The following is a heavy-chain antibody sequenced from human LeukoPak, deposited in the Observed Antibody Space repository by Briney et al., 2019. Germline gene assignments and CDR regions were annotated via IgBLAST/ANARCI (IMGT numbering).Heavy chain of an antibody. CDR1: GFTFSSYS. V-gene: IGHV3-21*05. CDR3: ARGYCSSTSCSELGHY. CDR2: ISSSSSYI. Sequence: PGGSLRLSCAASGFTFSSYSMNWVRQAPGKGLEWVSYISSSSSYIYYADSVKGRFTISRDNAKNSLYLQMNSLRAEDTAVYYCARGYCSSTSCSELGHYWGQGTLVTVSS. J-gene: IGHJ4*02. D-gene: IGHD2-2*01.